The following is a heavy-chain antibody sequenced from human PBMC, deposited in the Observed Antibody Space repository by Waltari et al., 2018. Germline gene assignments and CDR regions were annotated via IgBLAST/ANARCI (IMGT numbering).Heavy chain of an antibody. Sequence: QVQLVQSGAEVKKPGASVKVSCKGFGYTFTDYYMHWGRQAPGQGLEWRGWVDPNSGAKDGAQKFQGRVTMTRDTSISTDYMELSGLRYDDTAVYYWAGYTSGWSEGCWGQGTLVTVSS. J-gene: IGHJ4*02. CDR3: AGYTSGWSEGC. V-gene: IGHV1-2*02. CDR1: GYTFTDYY. CDR2: VDPNSGAK. D-gene: IGHD6-19*01.